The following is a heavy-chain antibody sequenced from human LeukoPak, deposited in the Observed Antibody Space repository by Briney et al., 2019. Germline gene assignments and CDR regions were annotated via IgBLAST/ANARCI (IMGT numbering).Heavy chain of an antibody. Sequence: GGSLRLPCAASGFRFGDYWMTWARHIPGKGLEWVANIKQDGAEKHYAESVEGRFIISRDNAKNSLYLEMDSLKVEDTAVYYCARVGAWDLQRVFEYWGQGTLVTVSS. CDR2: IKQDGAEK. D-gene: IGHD1-26*01. V-gene: IGHV3-7*01. CDR3: ARVGAWDLQRVFEY. CDR1: GFRFGDYW. J-gene: IGHJ4*02.